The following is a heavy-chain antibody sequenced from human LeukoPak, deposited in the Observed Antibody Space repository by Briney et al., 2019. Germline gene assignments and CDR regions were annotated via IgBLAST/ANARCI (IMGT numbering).Heavy chain of an antibody. CDR2: ISSSSSYI. V-gene: IGHV3-21*01. D-gene: IGHD3-10*01. CDR1: GFTFSSYS. CDR3: AKDRGYITYYFDY. Sequence: SGGSLRLSCAASGFTFSSYSMNWVRQAPGKGLEWVSSISSSSSYIYYADSVKGRFTISRDNSKNTLYLQMNSLRAEDSAVYYCAKDRGYITYYFDYWGQGTLVTVSS. J-gene: IGHJ4*02.